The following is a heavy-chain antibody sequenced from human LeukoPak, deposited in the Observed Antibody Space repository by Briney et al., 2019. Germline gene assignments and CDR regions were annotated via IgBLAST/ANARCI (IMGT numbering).Heavy chain of an antibody. CDR2: ISGSGGST. J-gene: IGHJ5*02. CDR3: ARGVVVVPAADNWFDP. D-gene: IGHD2-2*01. Sequence: GGSLRLSCAASGFTFSSYGMSWVRQAPGKGLEWVSAISGSGGSTYYADSVKGRFTISRDNARNSLYLQMNSLRAEDTAVYYCARGVVVVPAADNWFDPWGQGTLVTVSS. V-gene: IGHV3-23*01. CDR1: GFTFSSYG.